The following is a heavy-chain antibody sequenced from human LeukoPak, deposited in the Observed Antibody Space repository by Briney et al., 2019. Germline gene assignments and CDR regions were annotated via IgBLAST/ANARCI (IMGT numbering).Heavy chain of an antibody. D-gene: IGHD2-21*02. CDR3: AGGGYCGGDCYSFDY. CDR1: GFTFSSYW. J-gene: IGHJ4*02. CDR2: IKQDGSEK. V-gene: IGHV3-7*03. Sequence: PGGSLRLSCAASGFTFSSYWMNWVRQAPGKGLEWVANIKQDGSEKYYVDSVKGRFTISRDNAKNSLYLQMNSLRAEDTAVYYCAGGGYCGGDCYSFDYWGQGTLVTVSS.